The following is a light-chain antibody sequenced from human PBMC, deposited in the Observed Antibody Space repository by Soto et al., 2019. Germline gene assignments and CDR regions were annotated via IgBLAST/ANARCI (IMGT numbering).Light chain of an antibody. J-gene: IGKJ5*01. V-gene: IGKV3-20*01. CDR1: QSVRSER. CDR3: QEYDGAPPIT. CDR2: DAS. Sequence: RTPPFYSKKKTNLSCRASQSVRSERLAWYQQKRGQAPTLLIFDASSRASGTPERFSGSGSGTDFTLTISRLEPEDFAVYYCQEYDGAPPITFGLGTRLEIK.